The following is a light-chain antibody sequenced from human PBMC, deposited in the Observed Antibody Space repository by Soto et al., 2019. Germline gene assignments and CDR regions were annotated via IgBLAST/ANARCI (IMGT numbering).Light chain of an antibody. CDR1: QDITNS. CDR3: QQYDSVPRT. CDR2: DAS. V-gene: IGKV1-33*01. Sequence: DIQMTQSPSSLSASVGDRVTITCQASQDITNSLNWYQQKPGKAPNLLIYDASNLETGVPSRFSGSGSGTHFTFTISSLQPEDFATYYCQQYDSVPRTFGQGTKVENK. J-gene: IGKJ1*01.